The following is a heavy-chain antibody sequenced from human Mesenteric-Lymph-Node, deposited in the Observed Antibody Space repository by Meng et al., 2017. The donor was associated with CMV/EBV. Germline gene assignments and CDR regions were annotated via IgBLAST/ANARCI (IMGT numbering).Heavy chain of an antibody. D-gene: IGHD4-17*01. V-gene: IGHV4-31*02. CDR2: IHYSGNT. Sequence: VSGGSISSTGYYWHWIRQHPEKGLEWIGYIHYSGNTHYMSSLKSRVVISVDLSKNQFSLKMSSVTAADTAIYYCARAETPAMTTFDYWGQGTLVTVSS. CDR3: ARAETPAMTTFDY. CDR1: GGSISSTGYY. J-gene: IGHJ4*02.